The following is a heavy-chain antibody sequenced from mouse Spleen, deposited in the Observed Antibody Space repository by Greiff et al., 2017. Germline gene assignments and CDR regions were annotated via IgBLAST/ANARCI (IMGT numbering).Heavy chain of an antibody. V-gene: IGHV5-16*01. CDR3: ARGELHAMDY. D-gene: IGHD2-1*01. J-gene: IGHJ4*01. Sequence: EVMLVESEGGLVQPGSSMKLSCTASGFTFSDYYMAWVRQVPEKGLEWVANINYDGSSTYYLDSLKSRFIISRDNAKNILYLQMSSLKSEDTATYYCARGELHAMDYWGQGTSVTVSS. CDR2: INYDGSST. CDR1: GFTFSDYY.